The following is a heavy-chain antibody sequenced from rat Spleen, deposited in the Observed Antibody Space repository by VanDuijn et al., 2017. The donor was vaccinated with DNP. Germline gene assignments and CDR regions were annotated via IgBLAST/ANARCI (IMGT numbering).Heavy chain of an antibody. J-gene: IGHJ2*01. V-gene: IGHV5-22*01. Sequence: EVQLVESGGGLVQPGRSLKLFCAASGFTFNDYYMAWVRQAPTKGLEWVAYISYDGGRIYYGDSVKSRFTISRDNAKSTLYLQMNSLRSEDMATYYCARGSITTFDCWGQGVMVTVSS. CDR2: ISYDGGRI. CDR3: ARGSITTFDC. CDR1: GFTFNDYY. D-gene: IGHD1-5*01.